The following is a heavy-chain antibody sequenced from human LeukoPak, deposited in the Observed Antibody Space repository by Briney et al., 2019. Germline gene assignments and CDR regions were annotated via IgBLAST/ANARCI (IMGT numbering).Heavy chain of an antibody. J-gene: IGHJ3*02. Sequence: SETLSLICTASGGSISSDYWSWIRQPPGKGLEWIGYIYYNGSTNYNPSLKSRVTISVDTSKNQFSLKLSSVTAADTAVYYCARKLDTFDIWGQGTMVTVSS. CDR2: IYYNGST. CDR3: ARKLDTFDI. D-gene: IGHD1-1*01. V-gene: IGHV4-59*01. CDR1: GGSISSDY.